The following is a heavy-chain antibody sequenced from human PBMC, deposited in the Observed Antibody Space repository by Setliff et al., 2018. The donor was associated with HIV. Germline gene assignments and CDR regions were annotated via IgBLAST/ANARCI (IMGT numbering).Heavy chain of an antibody. J-gene: IGHJ5*02. CDR3: ARYVWSNAPRDL. Sequence: GGSLRLSCAASGFTFSSYAMSWVRQAPGKGLEWVGRIKSKTDGGTTDYAAPVKGRFSISRDVLKNSLYLQMNSLRAEDTAVYYCARYVWSNAPRDLWGQGTLVTVSS. CDR1: GFTFSSYA. D-gene: IGHD1-1*01. CDR2: IKSKTDGGTT. V-gene: IGHV3-15*01.